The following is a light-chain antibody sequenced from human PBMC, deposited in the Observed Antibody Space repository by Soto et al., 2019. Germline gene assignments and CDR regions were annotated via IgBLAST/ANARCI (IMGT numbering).Light chain of an antibody. CDR1: TGAVTSGNY. CDR3: LLYYGGAQLV. V-gene: IGLV7-43*01. CDR2: TTN. J-gene: IGLJ3*02. Sequence: QAVVTQEPSLTVSPGGTVTLTCASSTGAVTSGNYPSWFQQRPGQAPRTLIYTTNSKHSWTPARFSGSLLGDKAALTLSGVQAEDEADYYCLLYYGGAQLVFGGGTKLTVL.